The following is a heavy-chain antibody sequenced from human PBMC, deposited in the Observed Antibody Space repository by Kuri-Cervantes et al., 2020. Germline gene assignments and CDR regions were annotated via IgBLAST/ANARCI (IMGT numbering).Heavy chain of an antibody. V-gene: IGHV1-2*02. CDR2: INPNSGGT. Sequence: ASVKVSCKASGYTFTGYYMHWVRQAPGQGLEWMGWINPNSGGTNYAQKFQGRVTMTRDTSISTAYMELSRLRSDDTAVYYCARVRNMVRGVIMVYFDYWGQGTLVTVSS. D-gene: IGHD3-10*01. J-gene: IGHJ4*02. CDR1: GYTFTGYY. CDR3: ARVRNMVRGVIMVYFDY.